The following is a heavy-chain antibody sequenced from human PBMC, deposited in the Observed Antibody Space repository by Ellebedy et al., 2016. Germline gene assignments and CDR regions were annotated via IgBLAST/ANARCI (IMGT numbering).Heavy chain of an antibody. Sequence: GESLKISXVASGLTVSGYWMHWVRQAPGKGLEWVSAISGSGGSTYYADSVKGRFTISRDNSKNTLYLQMNSLRAEDTAVYYCAKHQHPEIWSGYYWGQGTLVTVSS. CDR1: GLTVSGYW. D-gene: IGHD3-3*01. V-gene: IGHV3-23*01. J-gene: IGHJ4*02. CDR3: AKHQHPEIWSGYY. CDR2: ISGSGGST.